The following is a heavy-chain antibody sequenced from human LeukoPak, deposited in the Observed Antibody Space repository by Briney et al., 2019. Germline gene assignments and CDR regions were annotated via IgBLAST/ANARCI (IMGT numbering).Heavy chain of an antibody. J-gene: IGHJ4*02. V-gene: IGHV3-21*01. CDR3: ARGVTYYYDSSGYEIDY. CDR2: ISSSSLYI. Sequence: GGSLRLSCAASGFTFSSYSMNWVRQAPGKGLEWVSSISSSSLYIYYADSVKGRFTISRDNAKNSLYLQMNSLRAEDTAVYYCARGVTYYYDSSGYEIDYWGQGTLVTVSS. CDR1: GFTFSSYS. D-gene: IGHD3-22*01.